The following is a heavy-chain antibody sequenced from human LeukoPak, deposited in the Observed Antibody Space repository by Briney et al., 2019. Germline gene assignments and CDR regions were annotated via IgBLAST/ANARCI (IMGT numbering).Heavy chain of an antibody. CDR3: XXXXXXXXXXTXXXXFDF. Sequence: YTFXXNYVHWVRQAPGQGLEWMGLINLIGGSTNYAQKFQGRVTMTGDTSTNTVYMELRSLRSEDTAVYYCXXXXXXXXXXTXXXXFDFWGXGXMVTVSS. J-gene: IGHJ3*01. V-gene: IGHV1-46*01. CDR2: INLIGGST. CDR1: YTFXXNY.